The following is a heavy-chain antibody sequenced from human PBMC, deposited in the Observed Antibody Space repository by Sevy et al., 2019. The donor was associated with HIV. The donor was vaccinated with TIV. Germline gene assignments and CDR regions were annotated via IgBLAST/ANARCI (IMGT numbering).Heavy chain of an antibody. CDR1: GFTFSSYS. CDR2: ISSSSSTI. Sequence: GGSLRLSCAASGFTFSSYSMNWVRQAPGKGLEWVSYISSSSSTIYYADSVKGGFTISRDNAKNSLYLQMNGLGAEDTAVYYCARGDDYGDYVEYFQHWGQGTLVTVSS. CDR3: ARGDDYGDYVEYFQH. V-gene: IGHV3-48*01. J-gene: IGHJ1*01. D-gene: IGHD4-17*01.